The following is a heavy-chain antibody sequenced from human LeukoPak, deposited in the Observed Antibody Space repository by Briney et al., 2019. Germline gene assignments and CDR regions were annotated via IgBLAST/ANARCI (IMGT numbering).Heavy chain of an antibody. J-gene: IGHJ4*02. CDR1: GFTFSSYA. CDR2: ISGSGGST. Sequence: PGGSLRLSCAASGFTFSSYAMSWVRQAPGKGLEWVSAISGSGGSTYYADFVKGRFTISRDNSKNTLYLQMNSLRAEDTAVYYCAKDRTAMVEFDYWGQGTLVTVSS. D-gene: IGHD5-18*01. CDR3: AKDRTAMVEFDY. V-gene: IGHV3-23*01.